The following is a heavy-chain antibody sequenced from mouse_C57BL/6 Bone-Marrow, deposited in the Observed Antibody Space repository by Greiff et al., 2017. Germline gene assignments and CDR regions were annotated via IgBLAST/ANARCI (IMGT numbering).Heavy chain of an antibody. Sequence: VQLQQPGAELVRPGSSVKLSCKASGYTFTSYWMDWVKQRPGQGLEWIGNIYPYDSETHYKQQFKDKATLTVDKSSSTAYMQLSSLTSEDSAVYYCARGNYFDYWGQGTTLTVSS. CDR3: ARGNYFDY. J-gene: IGHJ2*01. CDR2: IYPYDSET. CDR1: GYTFTSYW. V-gene: IGHV1-61*01.